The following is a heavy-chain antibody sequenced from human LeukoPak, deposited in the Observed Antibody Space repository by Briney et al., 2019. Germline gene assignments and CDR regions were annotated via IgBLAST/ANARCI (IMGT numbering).Heavy chain of an antibody. V-gene: IGHV1-2*02. Sequence: ASVKVSCKASGYTFTGYYMHWVRQAPGQGLEWKGWINPNSGGTNYAQKFQGRVTMTRDTSISTAYMELSRLRSDDTAVYYCAAESPLLWFGELLPPNYYYYGMDVWGQGTTVTVSS. CDR1: GYTFTGYY. J-gene: IGHJ6*02. CDR2: INPNSGGT. D-gene: IGHD3-10*01. CDR3: AAESPLLWFGELLPPNYYYYGMDV.